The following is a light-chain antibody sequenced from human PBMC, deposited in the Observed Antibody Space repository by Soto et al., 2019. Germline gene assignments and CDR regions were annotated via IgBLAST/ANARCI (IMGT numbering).Light chain of an antibody. CDR1: QGLNNY. CDR3: QQYNSYWT. CDR2: DAS. V-gene: IGKV1-16*01. Sequence: DIQMSQSPSALSASVGDRVTITCRASQGLNNYLAWFQQKPGKAPKLLIYDASSLESGVPSRFSGSGSGTEFTLTISSLQPDDFATYYCQQYNSYWTFGQGTKVDIK. J-gene: IGKJ1*01.